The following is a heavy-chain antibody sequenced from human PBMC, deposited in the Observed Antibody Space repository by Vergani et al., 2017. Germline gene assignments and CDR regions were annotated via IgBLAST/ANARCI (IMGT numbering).Heavy chain of an antibody. D-gene: IGHD4-17*01. J-gene: IGHJ4*02. CDR3: TRGYGDYGAD. V-gene: IGHV4-34*10. Sequence: QVQVVESGGGLVNPAGSLRLSCAASGFTFSDYYMSWIRQAPGKGLEWIGEIYHSGTTNFNPSLKSRVTMSIDKSKNQFSLKLNSVTAADTAVYYCTRGYGDYGADWGQGILVTVSS. CDR2: IYHSGTT. CDR1: GFTFSDYY.